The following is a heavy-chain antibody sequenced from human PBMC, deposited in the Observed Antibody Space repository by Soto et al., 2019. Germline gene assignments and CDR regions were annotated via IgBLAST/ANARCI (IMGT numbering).Heavy chain of an antibody. V-gene: IGHV3-21*01. CDR1: GFSLNRYT. D-gene: IGHD3-22*01. CDR2: ISASSTYV. J-gene: IGHJ4*03. CDR3: ISFYFDSLCF. Sequence: GGSLRLSCAGPGFSLNRYTMNWVRQAPGKGLAWVSSISASSTYVYYADSVMCRFAISRDNAKKLLYLQMHPLRAEDPAVYYLISFYFDSLCFRGPGSLGTVSS.